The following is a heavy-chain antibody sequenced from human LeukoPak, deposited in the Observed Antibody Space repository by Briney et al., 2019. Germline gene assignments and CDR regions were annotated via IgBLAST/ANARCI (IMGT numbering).Heavy chain of an antibody. CDR2: IYYSGST. D-gene: IGHD2-21*01. J-gene: IGHJ5*02. V-gene: IGHV4-39*01. Sequence: PSETLSLTCTVSGGSISSSSYYWGWIRQPPGKGLEWIGSIYYSGSTYYNPSLKSRVTISVDTSKNQFSLKLSSVTAADTAVYYCARHHDHCGGDCYWGYNWFDPWGQGTLVTVSS. CDR1: GGSISSSSYY. CDR3: ARHHDHCGGDCYWGYNWFDP.